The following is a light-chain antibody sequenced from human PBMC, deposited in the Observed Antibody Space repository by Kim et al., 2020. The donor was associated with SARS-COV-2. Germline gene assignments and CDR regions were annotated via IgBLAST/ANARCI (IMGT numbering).Light chain of an antibody. J-gene: IGLJ1*01. CDR1: KLGDKY. CDR2: QDS. CDR3: QAWDSSTLYV. V-gene: IGLV3-1*01. Sequence: VSPGQTASITCSGDKLGDKYACWYQQKPGQSPGLVIYQDSKRPSGIPERFSGSNSGNTATLTISGTQAMDEADYYCQAWDSSTLYVFGTGTKVTVL.